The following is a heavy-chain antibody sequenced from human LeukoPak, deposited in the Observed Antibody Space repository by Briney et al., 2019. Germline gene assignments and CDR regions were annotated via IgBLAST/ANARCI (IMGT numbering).Heavy chain of an antibody. D-gene: IGHD2-2*01. V-gene: IGHV1-69*06. CDR3: AREPAAENYFDY. CDR1: GGTFSSYA. Sequence: GSSVKVSCKASGGTFSSYAISWVRQAPGQGLEWMGGTIPIFGTANYAQKFQGRVTITADKSTSTAYMELSSLRSEDTAVYYCAREPAAENYFDYWGQGTLVTVSS. J-gene: IGHJ4*02. CDR2: TIPIFGTA.